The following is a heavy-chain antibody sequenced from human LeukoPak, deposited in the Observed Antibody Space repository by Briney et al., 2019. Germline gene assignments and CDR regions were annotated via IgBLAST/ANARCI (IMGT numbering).Heavy chain of an antibody. D-gene: IGHD5-12*01. CDR2: FDPEDGET. J-gene: IGHJ4*02. Sequence: GASVKVSCKVSGYTLTELSMHWVRQAPGKGLEWMGGFDPEDGETIYAQKFQGRVTMTEDTSTDTAYMELSSLRSEDTAVYYCATVANLYSGYDLDYWGQGTLVTVSS. V-gene: IGHV1-24*01. CDR3: ATVANLYSGYDLDY. CDR1: GYTLTELS.